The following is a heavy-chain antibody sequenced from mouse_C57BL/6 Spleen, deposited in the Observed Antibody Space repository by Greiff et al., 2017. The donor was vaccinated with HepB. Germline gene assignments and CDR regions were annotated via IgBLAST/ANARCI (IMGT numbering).Heavy chain of an antibody. J-gene: IGHJ2*01. V-gene: IGHV14-4*01. Sequence: EVQRVESGAELVRPGASVKLSCTASGFNIKDDYMHWVKQRPEQGLEWIGWIDPENGDTEYASKFQGKATITADTSSNTAYLQLSSLTSEDTAVYYCTRSTTVVATKDYWGQGTTLTVSS. CDR2: IDPENGDT. CDR3: TRSTTVVATKDY. CDR1: GFNIKDDY. D-gene: IGHD1-1*01.